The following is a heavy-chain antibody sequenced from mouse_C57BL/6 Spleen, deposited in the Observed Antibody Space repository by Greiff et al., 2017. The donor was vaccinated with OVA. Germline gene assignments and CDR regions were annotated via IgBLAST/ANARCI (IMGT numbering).Heavy chain of an antibody. D-gene: IGHD4-1*01. CDR2: IDPETGGT. J-gene: IGHJ1*03. CDR1: GYTFTDYE. Sequence: QVQLKQSGAELVRPGASVTLSCKASGYTFTDYEMHWVKQTPVHGLEWIGAIDPETGGTAYNQKFKGKAILTAAKSSSTAYMELRSLTSEDSAVYYCTRNWDWYFDVWGTGTTVTVSS. CDR3: TRNWDWYFDV. V-gene: IGHV1-15*01.